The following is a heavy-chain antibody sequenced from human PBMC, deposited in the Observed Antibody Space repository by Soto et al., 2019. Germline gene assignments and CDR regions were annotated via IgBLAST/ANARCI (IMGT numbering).Heavy chain of an antibody. CDR1: GYTFTSYA. Sequence: GASVKVSCKASGYTFTSYAMHWVRQAPGQRLEWMGWINAGNANTKYSQKFQGRVTITRDTSASTAYMELSSLRSEDTAVYYCARHQSIVVVTAARAFDIWGQGTMVTVSS. V-gene: IGHV1-3*01. CDR3: ARHQSIVVVTAARAFDI. CDR2: INAGNANT. J-gene: IGHJ3*02. D-gene: IGHD2-15*01.